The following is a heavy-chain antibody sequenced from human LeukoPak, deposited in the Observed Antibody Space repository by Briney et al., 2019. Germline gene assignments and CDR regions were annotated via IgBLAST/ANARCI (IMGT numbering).Heavy chain of an antibody. CDR2: IRSKAYGGTT. D-gene: IGHD3-22*01. CDR3: ARARDYYDSSGYFDY. CDR1: GFIFGDYA. J-gene: IGHJ4*02. Sequence: GGSLRLSCTVSGFIFGDYAMSWVRQAPGKGLEWVGFIRSKAYGGTTEYAASVKGRFTISRDDSKNIAYLQMNSLKTEDTAMYYCARARDYYDSSGYFDYWGQGTLVTVSS. V-gene: IGHV3-49*04.